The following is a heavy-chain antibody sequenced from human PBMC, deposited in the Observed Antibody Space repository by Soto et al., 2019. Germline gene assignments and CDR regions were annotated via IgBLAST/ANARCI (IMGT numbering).Heavy chain of an antibody. D-gene: IGHD4-17*01. CDR3: AKIRLLTTVDY. V-gene: IGHV3-7*03. CDR1: GFTFSSYW. Sequence: GGSLRLSCAASGFTFSSYWMSWFRQAPGKGLEWVADIKQDGSEKYSVDSVKGRFTISRDNAKNSLYLQMNSLRAEDTAIYYCAKIRLLTTVDYWGQGTLVTVSS. J-gene: IGHJ4*02. CDR2: IKQDGSEK.